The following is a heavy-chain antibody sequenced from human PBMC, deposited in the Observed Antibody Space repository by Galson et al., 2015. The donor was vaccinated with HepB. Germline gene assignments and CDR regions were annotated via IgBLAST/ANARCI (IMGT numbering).Heavy chain of an antibody. V-gene: IGHV1-18*01. D-gene: IGHD2-2*01. Sequence: SVKVSCKASGYTFTSYGISWVRQAPGQGLEWMGWISAYNGNTNYAQKLQGRVTMTTDTSTSTAYMELRSLRSDDTAVYYYARSPYCSSTSCSLTRYYYYYGMDVWGQGTTVTVSS. J-gene: IGHJ6*02. CDR3: ARSPYCSSTSCSLTRYYYYYGMDV. CDR2: ISAYNGNT. CDR1: GYTFTSYG.